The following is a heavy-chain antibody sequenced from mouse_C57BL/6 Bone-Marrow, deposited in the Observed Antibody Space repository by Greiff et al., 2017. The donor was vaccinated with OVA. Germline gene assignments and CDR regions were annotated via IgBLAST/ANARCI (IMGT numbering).Heavy chain of an antibody. J-gene: IGHJ2*01. CDR3: ARYKGRVAVDYFDY. D-gene: IGHD1-1*01. Sequence: EVKLVESGGGLVQPGDSLSLSCAASGFTFTNYYMSWVRQPPGKALEWLAFIRNKPNGSTTEYSASVKGRFTISRDNSQSILYLQMNTLRAEDSATYYCARYKGRVAVDYFDYWGQGTALTVPS. CDR1: GFTFTNYY. CDR2: IRNKPNGSTT. V-gene: IGHV7-3*01.